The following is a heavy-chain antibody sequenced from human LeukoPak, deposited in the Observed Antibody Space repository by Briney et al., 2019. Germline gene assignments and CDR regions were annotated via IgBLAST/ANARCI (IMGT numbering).Heavy chain of an antibody. Sequence: GGSLRLSCAASGFTFNYYSMNWVRQAPGRGLEWVSYISSSGTTMYYADSVRGRFTISRDNAKNSLYLQMNSLRAEDTAVYYCAREDHSNYNYWGQGTLVTVSS. V-gene: IGHV3-48*04. CDR1: GFTFNYYS. CDR2: ISSSGTTM. CDR3: AREDHSNYNY. D-gene: IGHD4-11*01. J-gene: IGHJ4*02.